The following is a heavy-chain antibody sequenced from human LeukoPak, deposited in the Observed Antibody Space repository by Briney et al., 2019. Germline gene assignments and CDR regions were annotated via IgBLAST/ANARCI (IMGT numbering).Heavy chain of an antibody. J-gene: IGHJ4*02. Sequence: ASVKVSCKTSGFTFTNYYIHWVRQAPGQGLEWMGRIDPNTGGTKSAKNFQGRVTMTRDTSISTAYMALSGLRSDDTAVYYCASLYDIVGTTVDYWGQGTLVTVSS. V-gene: IGHV1-2*06. CDR2: IDPNTGGT. CDR1: GFTFTNYY. CDR3: ASLYDIVGTTVDY. D-gene: IGHD1-26*01.